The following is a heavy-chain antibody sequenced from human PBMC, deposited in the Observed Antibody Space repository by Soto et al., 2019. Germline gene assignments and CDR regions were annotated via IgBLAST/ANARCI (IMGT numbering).Heavy chain of an antibody. Sequence: QVQLVQSGAEVRKPGSSVKVSCKASGGTFSRHAISWVRQAPGQGLEWLGGIIPIFGTANHAQKFQGRVTIIADESVSTVYMELSSLRSEDTGMYYCARAWGYDSNDDYYAYWGQGTLVIVSS. V-gene: IGHV1-69*01. J-gene: IGHJ4*02. CDR1: GGTFSRHA. CDR2: IIPIFGTA. D-gene: IGHD3-22*01. CDR3: ARAWGYDSNDDYYAY.